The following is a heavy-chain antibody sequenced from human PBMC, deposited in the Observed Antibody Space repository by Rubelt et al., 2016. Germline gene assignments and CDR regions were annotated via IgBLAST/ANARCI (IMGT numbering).Heavy chain of an antibody. CDR3: ARSGPLTTVTTRDDY. Sequence: QLQLQESGPGLVKPSETLSLTCTVSGGSISSSSYYWGWIRQPPGKGLEWIGEINHSGSTNFNPSLKSGVTISVDTSKNQFSLKLSSVTAADTAVYYCARSGPLTTVTTRDDYWGQGTLVTVSS. D-gene: IGHD4-17*01. V-gene: IGHV4-39*07. CDR2: INHSGST. CDR1: GGSISSSSYY. J-gene: IGHJ4*02.